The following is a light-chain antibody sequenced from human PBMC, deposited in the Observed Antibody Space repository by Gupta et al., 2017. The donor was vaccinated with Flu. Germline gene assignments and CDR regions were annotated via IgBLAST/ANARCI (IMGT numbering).Light chain of an antibody. V-gene: IGKV3-11*01. J-gene: IGKJ4*01. CDR3: QQRANWPPLT. CDR1: QSVGKS. Sequence: ERATLSCRASQSVGKSLAWYQQKPGQAPRLIIADASYRATGIPARFIGSGSGTNFTLTISSLEPEDFATYYCQQRANWPPLTFGGGTKVEI. CDR2: DAS.